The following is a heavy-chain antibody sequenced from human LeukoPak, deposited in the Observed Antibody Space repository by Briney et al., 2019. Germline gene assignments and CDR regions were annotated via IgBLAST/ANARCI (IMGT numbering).Heavy chain of an antibody. CDR1: GGSISSDSHH. V-gene: IGHV4-39*01. CDR3: ARHDGRGGNTMGALDS. Sequence: SETLSLTCTVSGGSISSDSHHWGWFRQSPGKGLEWIGSLYYSRTTYYNPSLNSRVTISVVTSKNQFSLQLNSVTAADTAVYYCARHDGRGGNTMGALDSWGQGSLVTVSS. CDR2: LYYSRTT. J-gene: IGHJ4*02. D-gene: IGHD3-3*01.